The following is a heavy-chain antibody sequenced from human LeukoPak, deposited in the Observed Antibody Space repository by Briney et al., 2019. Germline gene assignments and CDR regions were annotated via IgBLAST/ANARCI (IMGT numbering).Heavy chain of an antibody. Sequence: PGGSLRLSCAASGFTFSSYWMHWVRQAPGKGLVWVSRINSDGSSTSYADSVKGRFTISRDNAKNPLYLQMNSLRAEDTAVYYCARGDTAMAYFDYWGQGTLVTVSS. D-gene: IGHD5-18*01. CDR2: INSDGSST. CDR3: ARGDTAMAYFDY. J-gene: IGHJ4*02. V-gene: IGHV3-74*01. CDR1: GFTFSSYW.